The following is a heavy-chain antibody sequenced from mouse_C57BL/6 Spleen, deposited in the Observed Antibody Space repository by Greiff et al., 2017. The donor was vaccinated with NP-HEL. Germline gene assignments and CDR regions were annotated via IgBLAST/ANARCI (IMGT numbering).Heavy chain of an antibody. CDR1: GYTFTEYT. CDR3: ARHEDGGGNFDY. V-gene: IGHV1-62-2*01. J-gene: IGHJ2*01. CDR2: FYPGSGSI. Sequence: QVHVKQSGAELVKPGASVKLSCKASGYTFTEYTIHWVKQRSGQGLEWIGWFYPGSGSIKYNEKFKDKATLTADKSSSTVYMELSRLTSEDSAVYFCARHEDGGGNFDYWGQGTTLTVSS.